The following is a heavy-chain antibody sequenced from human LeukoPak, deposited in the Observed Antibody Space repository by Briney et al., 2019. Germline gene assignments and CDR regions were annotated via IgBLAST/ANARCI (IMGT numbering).Heavy chain of an antibody. CDR1: GYTVTSYD. J-gene: IGHJ4*02. CDR3: ARYAYYDSSGYVDY. D-gene: IGHD3-22*01. Sequence: ASVNVSYKASGYTVTSYDINWVRQATGQGGEWMGWMNHYSGKTGYAQKFQGRVTITRNTSISTAYLELSSLRSEDTAVYYCARYAYYDSSGYVDYWGQGTLVTVSS. CDR2: MNHYSGKT. V-gene: IGHV1-8*03.